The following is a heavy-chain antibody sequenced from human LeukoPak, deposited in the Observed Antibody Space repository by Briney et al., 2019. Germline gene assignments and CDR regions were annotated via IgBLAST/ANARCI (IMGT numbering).Heavy chain of an antibody. D-gene: IGHD3-10*01. J-gene: IGHJ4*02. V-gene: IGHV4-31*03. Sequence: SETLSLTCTVSGGSISSGGYYWSWIRQHPGKGLVWIGYIYYSGSTYYNPSLKSRVTISVDTSKNQFSLKLSSVTAADTAVYYCARGPSGTGSYTPAYWGQPTLVTAPS. CDR2: IYYSGST. CDR3: ARGPSGTGSYTPAY. CDR1: GGSISSGGYY.